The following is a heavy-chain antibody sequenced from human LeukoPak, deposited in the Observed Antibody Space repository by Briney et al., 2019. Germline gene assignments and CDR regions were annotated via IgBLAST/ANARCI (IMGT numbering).Heavy chain of an antibody. Sequence: PGGSLRLSCAAAGFTFSDYYMSWIRQAPGKGLEWVSAISGSGGSTYYADSVKGRFTISRDNSKNTLYLQMNSLRAEDTAVYYCAKVGGIQLWFPVAFDIWGQGTMVTVSS. CDR3: AKVGGIQLWFPVAFDI. CDR2: ISGSGGST. J-gene: IGHJ3*02. D-gene: IGHD5-18*01. CDR1: GFTFSDYY. V-gene: IGHV3-23*01.